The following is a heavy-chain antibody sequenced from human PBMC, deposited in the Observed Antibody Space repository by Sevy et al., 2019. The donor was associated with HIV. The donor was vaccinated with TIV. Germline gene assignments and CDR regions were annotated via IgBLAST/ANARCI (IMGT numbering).Heavy chain of an antibody. D-gene: IGHD3-16*01. J-gene: IGHJ1*01. Sequence: GGSLRLSCAASGFNFSNVWMSWIRQAPGKGLEGVGHVKSKTEGGTTDYAAPVRGRFAISRDDSKNTLYLEMTSLKTEDTVVYYCATGGSLFQHWGQGTLVTVSS. CDR3: ATGGSLFQH. V-gene: IGHV3-15*01. CDR2: VKSKTEGGTT. CDR1: GFNFSNVW.